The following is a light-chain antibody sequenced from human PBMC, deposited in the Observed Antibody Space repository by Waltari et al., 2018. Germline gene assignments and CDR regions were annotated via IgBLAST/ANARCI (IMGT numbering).Light chain of an antibody. Sequence: EIVMTQSPATLSVSPGERATLSCRASQSVSSNLAWYQQKPGQAPRLLIYGASTRATGIPARFSGSGSGTEFTLTISSMQSEDFAVYYCQQYNNWPPTWTFGQGPRWKSN. CDR3: QQYNNWPPTWT. V-gene: IGKV3-15*01. J-gene: IGKJ1*01. CDR1: QSVSSN. CDR2: GAS.